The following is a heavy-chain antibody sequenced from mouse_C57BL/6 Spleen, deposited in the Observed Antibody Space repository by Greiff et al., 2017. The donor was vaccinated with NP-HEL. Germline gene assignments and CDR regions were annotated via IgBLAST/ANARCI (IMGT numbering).Heavy chain of an antibody. CDR3: AREYGSSYDGFAD. Sequence: EVKVVESGGGLVKPGGSLKLSCAASGFTFSSYAMSWVRQTPEKRLEWVATISDGGSYTYYPDNVKGRFTISRDNAKNNLYLQMSHLKSEDTAMYYCAREYGSSYDGFADWGQGTLVTVSA. J-gene: IGHJ3*01. CDR2: ISDGGSYT. D-gene: IGHD1-1*01. V-gene: IGHV5-4*01. CDR1: GFTFSSYA.